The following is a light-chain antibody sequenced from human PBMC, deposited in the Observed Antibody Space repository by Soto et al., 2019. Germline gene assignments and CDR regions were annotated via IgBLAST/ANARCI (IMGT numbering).Light chain of an antibody. CDR3: CSYAGSYSYV. V-gene: IGLV2-11*01. CDR1: SSDVGGYNY. CDR2: DVS. Sequence: QSALTQPRSVSGSPGQSVTISCTGTSSDVGGYNYVSWYQQHPGKAPKLTIYDVSKRPSGVPDRFSGSKSGNTASLTISGLQAEDEADYYCCSYAGSYSYVFGTGTKVTVL. J-gene: IGLJ1*01.